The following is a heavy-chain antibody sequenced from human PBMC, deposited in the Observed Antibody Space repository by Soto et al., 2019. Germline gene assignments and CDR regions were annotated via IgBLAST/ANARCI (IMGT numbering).Heavy chain of an antibody. CDR2: IYSGGST. J-gene: IGHJ3*02. CDR3: AMSSSGFDAFDI. V-gene: IGHV3-53*01. Sequence: GGALRLSCAASGFTVSSNYMSWVRQAPGKGLEWVSVIYSGGSTYYADSVKGRFTISRDKSKNTLYLQMNSLRAEDTAVYYCAMSSSGFDAFDIWGQGTMVTVSS. CDR1: GFTVSSNY. D-gene: IGHD6-19*01.